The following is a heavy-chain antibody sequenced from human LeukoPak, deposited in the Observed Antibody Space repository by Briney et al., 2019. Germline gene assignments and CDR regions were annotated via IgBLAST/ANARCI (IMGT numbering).Heavy chain of an antibody. J-gene: IGHJ4*02. Sequence: GGSLRLSCAASGFTFQNYAMSWVRQAPGKGLEWASSISGSGPSTDYADSVKGRFTISRDKSKNTLYLQMNSLRAEDTAVYYCARLPTFYYDSSHYHYDYWGQGTPVTVSS. CDR3: ARLPTFYYDSSHYHYDY. V-gene: IGHV3-23*01. CDR2: ISGSGPST. D-gene: IGHD3-22*01. CDR1: GFTFQNYA.